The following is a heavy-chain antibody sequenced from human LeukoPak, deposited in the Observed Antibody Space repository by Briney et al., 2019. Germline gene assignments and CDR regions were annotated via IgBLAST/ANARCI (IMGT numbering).Heavy chain of an antibody. V-gene: IGHV4-61*01. J-gene: IGHJ4*02. D-gene: IGHD2-15*01. CDR3: ARSPAYCSGGTCSPSRVDY. CDR2: IYYSGST. CDR1: GGSVSSGTYY. Sequence: PSETLSLTCTVSGGSVSSGTYYWSWIRQPPGKALEWIGYIYYSGSTNCNPSLKSRVTISVDTSKNQFSLKLSSVTAADTAVYYCARSPAYCSGGTCSPSRVDYWGQGTLVTVSS.